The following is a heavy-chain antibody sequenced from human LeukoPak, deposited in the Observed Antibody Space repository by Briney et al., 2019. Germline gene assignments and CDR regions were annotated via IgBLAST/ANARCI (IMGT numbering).Heavy chain of an antibody. J-gene: IGHJ4*02. Sequence: GGSLRLSCAASGFTFSSYWMNWVRQAPGKGLVWVSRIASDGSSITYADSVKGRFSISRDNAKNTLYLQMNSLRVEDTAVYYCARGRPHGNDYWGQGTLVTVSS. CDR3: ARGRPHGNDY. D-gene: IGHD4-23*01. CDR2: IASDGSSI. V-gene: IGHV3-74*01. CDR1: GFTFSSYW.